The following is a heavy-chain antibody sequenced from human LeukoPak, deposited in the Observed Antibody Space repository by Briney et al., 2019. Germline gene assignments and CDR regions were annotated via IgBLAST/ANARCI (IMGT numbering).Heavy chain of an antibody. D-gene: IGHD3-10*01. V-gene: IGHV1-2*02. CDR1: RYTFTGYY. CDR2: INPNSGDT. CDR3: ARDGVVRGVIDWFDP. J-gene: IGHJ5*02. Sequence: GASVKVSCKASRYTFTGYYMHWVRQAPGQGLEWMGWINPNSGDTNHARKFQGRVTMTRDTSISTAYRELRRLRSDDTAVYYCARDGVVRGVIDWFDPWGQGTLVTVSS.